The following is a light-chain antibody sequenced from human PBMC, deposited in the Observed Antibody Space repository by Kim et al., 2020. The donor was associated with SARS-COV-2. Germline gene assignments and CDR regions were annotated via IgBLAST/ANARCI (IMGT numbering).Light chain of an antibody. CDR3: QQANSFPIT. CDR2: AAS. CDR1: QDISTW. Sequence: ASVGDRVTITCRASQDISTWLAWYQQKAGEAPKLLIYAASSLQSGVPSRFSGSGSGTDFTLTISSLQPEDFATYYCQQANSFPITFGQGTRLEIK. V-gene: IGKV1-12*01. J-gene: IGKJ5*01.